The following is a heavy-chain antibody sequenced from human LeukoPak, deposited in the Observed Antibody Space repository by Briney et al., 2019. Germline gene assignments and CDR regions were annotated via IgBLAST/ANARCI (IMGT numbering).Heavy chain of an antibody. V-gene: IGHV3-73*01. CDR3: VRHVECNGLDV. CDR1: GFTFSGSA. CDR2: IRTKANNYAT. D-gene: IGHD1-1*01. Sequence: GGSLRLSCAASGFTFSGSAMRWVRQASGKGLEWVGRIRTKANNYATAYAASLEGRFTISRDDSKTTAYLRMNSLKTEDTALYYCVRHVECNGLDVWGQGTTVTVSS. J-gene: IGHJ6*02.